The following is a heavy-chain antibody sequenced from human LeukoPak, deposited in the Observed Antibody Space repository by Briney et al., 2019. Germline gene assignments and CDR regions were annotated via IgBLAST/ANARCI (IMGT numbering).Heavy chain of an antibody. CDR3: ARPGENYSIDY. CDR2: IYPSDSDT. J-gene: IGHJ4*02. V-gene: IGHV5-51*01. CDR1: GYRFPSYW. D-gene: IGHD1-7*01. Sequence: GESLKISCKGSGYRFPSYWIGWVRQMPGKGLEWMGIIYPSDSDTGYSPSFQGQVTISADKSISTAYLQWNSLKASDTAMYYCARPGENYSIDYWGQGTLVTVSS.